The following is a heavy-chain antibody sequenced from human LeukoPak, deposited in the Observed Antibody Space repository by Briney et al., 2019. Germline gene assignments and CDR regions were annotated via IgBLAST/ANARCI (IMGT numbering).Heavy chain of an antibody. V-gene: IGHV4-31*11. J-gene: IGHJ5*02. CDR3: ARAHIVVVPAAPNWFDP. CDR1: GGSFSGYY. Sequence: PSETLSLTCAVYGGSFSGYYWSWIRQHPGKGLEWIGYIYYSGSTYYNPSLKSRVTISVDTSKNQFSLKLSSVTAADTAVYYCARAHIVVVPAAPNWFDPWGQGTLVTVSS. D-gene: IGHD2-2*01. CDR2: IYYSGST.